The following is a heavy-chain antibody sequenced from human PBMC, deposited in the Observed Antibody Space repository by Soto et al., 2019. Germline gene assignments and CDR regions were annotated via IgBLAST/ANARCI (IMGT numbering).Heavy chain of an antibody. CDR3: ARDSDVAGTGSILDYYFDY. CDR1: GFTFSSYG. V-gene: IGHV3-33*01. J-gene: IGHJ4*02. D-gene: IGHD6-19*01. CDR2: IWYDGSNK. Sequence: QVQLVESGGGVVQPGRSLRLSCAASGFTFSSYGMHWVRQAPGKGLEWVAVIWYDGSNKYYADSVKGRFTISRDNSKNTLYLQMNSLRAEDTAVYYCARDSDVAGTGSILDYYFDYWGQGTLVTVSS.